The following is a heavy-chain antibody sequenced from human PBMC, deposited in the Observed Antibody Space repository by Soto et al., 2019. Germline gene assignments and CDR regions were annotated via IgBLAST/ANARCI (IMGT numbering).Heavy chain of an antibody. V-gene: IGHV1-69*13. J-gene: IGHJ5*02. CDR2: IIPIFGTA. CDR1: GGTFSSYA. D-gene: IGHD3-22*01. CDR3: ARRVTYYYDSSGYDWFDP. Sequence: VKVSCKASGGTFSSYAISWVRQAPGQGLEWMGGIIPIFGTANYAQKFQGRVTITADESTSTAYMELSSLRSEDTAVYYCARRVTYYYDSSGYDWFDPWGQGTLVTVSS.